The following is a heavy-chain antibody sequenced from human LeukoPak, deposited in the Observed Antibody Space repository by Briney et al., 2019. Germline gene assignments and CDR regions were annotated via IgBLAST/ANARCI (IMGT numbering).Heavy chain of an antibody. D-gene: IGHD3-22*01. CDR1: GFTFSSYA. CDR2: ISGSGGST. V-gene: IGHV3-23*01. Sequence: GGSLRLSCAASGFTFSSYAMSWVRQAPGKGLEWVSAISGSGGSTYYADSVKGRFTISRDNSKNTLYLQMNSLRAEDTAVYYCARDITYYYDSSGYKADYWGQGTLVTVSS. J-gene: IGHJ4*02. CDR3: ARDITYYYDSSGYKADY.